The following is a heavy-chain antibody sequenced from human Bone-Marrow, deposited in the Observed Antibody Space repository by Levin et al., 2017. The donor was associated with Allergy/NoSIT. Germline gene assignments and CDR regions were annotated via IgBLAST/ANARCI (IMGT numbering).Heavy chain of an antibody. Sequence: SETLSLTCTVSGASITSYYWTWIRQPPGKGLEWIGYIFYTGNTNYIPSLNSRVTISLDTSKSQFSLKLRSVTAADTAVYYCARVDSPNYFDYWGQGTLVTVSS. CDR3: ARVDSPNYFDY. V-gene: IGHV4-59*01. CDR1: GASITSYY. J-gene: IGHJ4*02. D-gene: IGHD2-2*03. CDR2: IFYTGNT.